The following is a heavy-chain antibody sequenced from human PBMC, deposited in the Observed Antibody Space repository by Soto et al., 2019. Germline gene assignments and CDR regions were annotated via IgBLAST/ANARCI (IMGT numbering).Heavy chain of an antibody. J-gene: IGHJ6*02. CDR1: GGSISSGGYY. CDR2: IYYSGST. CDR3: ARELRFGEDYYGMDV. Sequence: QVQLQESGPGLVKPSQTLSLTCTVSGGSISSGGYYWSWIRQHPGKGLEWIGYIYYSGSTYYNPSLKSRVTXSLXXSXHQFSLKLSSVTAADTAVYYCARELRFGEDYYGMDVWGQGTTVTVSS. V-gene: IGHV4-31*03. D-gene: IGHD3-10*01.